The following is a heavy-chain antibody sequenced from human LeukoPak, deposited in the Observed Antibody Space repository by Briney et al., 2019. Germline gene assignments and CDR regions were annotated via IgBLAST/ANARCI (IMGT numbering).Heavy chain of an antibody. CDR1: GGSISSYY. Sequence: SETLSLTCTVSGGSISSYYWSWIRQPAGKGLGWIGRIYTSGSTNYNPSLKSRVTMSVDTSKNQFSLKLSSVTAADTAVYYCARDAHYGSGSYYYMHVWGKGTTVTVSS. J-gene: IGHJ6*03. CDR2: IYTSGST. V-gene: IGHV4-4*07. CDR3: ARDAHYGSGSYYYMHV. D-gene: IGHD3-10*01.